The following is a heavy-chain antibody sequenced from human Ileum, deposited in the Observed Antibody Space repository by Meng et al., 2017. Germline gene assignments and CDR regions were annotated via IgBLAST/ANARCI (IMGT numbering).Heavy chain of an antibody. D-gene: IGHD4-17*01. Sequence: QLRLQESGPGLVKPSETLSLTCSVSSVSFTNNNYYGVWIRRPPGKGLEWIGSIYYGGSTYYNPSLKSRVTISVDTSTNQFSLKLISVTAADTAVYYCARRAHYGDPPRWGQGTLVTVSS. V-gene: IGHV4-39*01. CDR2: IYYGGST. CDR1: SVSFTNNNYY. CDR3: ARRAHYGDPPR. J-gene: IGHJ4*02.